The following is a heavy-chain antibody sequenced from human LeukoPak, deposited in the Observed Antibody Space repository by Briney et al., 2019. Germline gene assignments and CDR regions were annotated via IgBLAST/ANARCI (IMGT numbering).Heavy chain of an antibody. D-gene: IGHD2-15*01. CDR3: ARVRIYYYMDV. Sequence: SETLSLTCAVYGGSFSGYYWSWIRQPPGKGLEWIGEINHSGSTNYNPSLKSRVTISVDTSKNQFSLKLSSVTAADTAVYYCARVRIYYYMDVWGKGTTDTVSS. CDR2: INHSGST. CDR1: GGSFSGYY. V-gene: IGHV4-34*01. J-gene: IGHJ6*03.